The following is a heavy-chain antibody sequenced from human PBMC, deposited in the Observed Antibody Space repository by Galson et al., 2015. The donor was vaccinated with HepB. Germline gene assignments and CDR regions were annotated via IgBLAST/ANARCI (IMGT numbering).Heavy chain of an antibody. J-gene: IGHJ3*02. CDR2: IYYSGST. Sequence: SETLSLTCTVSGGSISSSSYYWGWIRQPPGKGLEWIGSIYYSGSTYHNPSLKSRVTISVDTSKNQFSLKLSSVTAADTAAYYCARQQRYDYVWGSYRSPDAFDIWGQGTMVTVSS. CDR3: ARQQRYDYVWGSYRSPDAFDI. CDR1: GGSISSSSYY. D-gene: IGHD3-16*02. V-gene: IGHV4-39*01.